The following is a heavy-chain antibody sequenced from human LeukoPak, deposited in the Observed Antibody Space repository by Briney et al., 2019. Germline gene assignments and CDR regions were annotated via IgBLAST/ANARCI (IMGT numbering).Heavy chain of an antibody. J-gene: IGHJ4*02. V-gene: IGHV4-59*01. Sequence: PSETLSLTCTVSGGSISSYYWSWIRQPPGKGLEWIGYIYYSGSTNYNPSLKSRVTISVDTSKNQFSLKLSSVTAADTAVYYCARCGDKQQLALFDYWGQGTLVTVSS. CDR1: GGSISSYY. CDR3: ARCGDKQQLALFDY. D-gene: IGHD6-13*01. CDR2: IYYSGST.